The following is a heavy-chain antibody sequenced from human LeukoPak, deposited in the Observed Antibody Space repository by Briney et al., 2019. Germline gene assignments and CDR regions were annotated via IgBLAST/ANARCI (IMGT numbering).Heavy chain of an antibody. CDR2: IYTSGST. J-gene: IGHJ4*02. CDR3: ARSYCGGDCYSYYFDY. Sequence: KASETLSLTCTVSGGSISSYYWSWIRQPPGKGLEWIGYIYTSGSTNYNPSIKSRVTISVDTSKNQFSLKLSSVTAADTAVYYCARSYCGGDCYSYYFDYWGQGTLVTVSS. V-gene: IGHV4-4*09. D-gene: IGHD2-21*02. CDR1: GGSISSYY.